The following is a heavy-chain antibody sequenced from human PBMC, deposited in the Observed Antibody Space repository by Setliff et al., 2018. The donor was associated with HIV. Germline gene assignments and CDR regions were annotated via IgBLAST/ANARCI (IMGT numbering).Heavy chain of an antibody. V-gene: IGHV3-73*01. CDR2: IRSKADNYAT. D-gene: IGHD5-18*01. CDR1: GFTFSGSA. CDR3: TRSAGYGYDY. J-gene: IGHJ4*02. Sequence: GGSLRLSCAASGFTFSGSALHWVRQASGKGLEWVGRIRSKADNYATVYAASVKGRFNISRDDSKNMAYLQMNSLRTEDTAVYYCTRSAGYGYDYWGQGTLVTVSS.